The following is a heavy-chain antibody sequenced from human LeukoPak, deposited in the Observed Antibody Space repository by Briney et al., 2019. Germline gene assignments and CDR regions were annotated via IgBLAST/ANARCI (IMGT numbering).Heavy chain of an antibody. CDR2: IFESGST. CDR3: ARGGLGYCTGASCHSRLPFDN. J-gene: IGHJ4*02. Sequence: SETLSLTCSVSGYSIRSGFYWAWLRQAPGKGPEWIGSIFESGSTYYRWSLKSRVTMSVDTSKNQFSLNLTSLTAADTAVYYCARGGLGYCTGASCHSRLPFDNWGQGALVTVSA. CDR1: GYSIRSGFY. V-gene: IGHV4-38-2*02. D-gene: IGHD2-8*02.